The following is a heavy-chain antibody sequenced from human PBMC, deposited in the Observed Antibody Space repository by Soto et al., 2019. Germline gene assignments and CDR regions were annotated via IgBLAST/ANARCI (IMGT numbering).Heavy chain of an antibody. CDR2: INPGSGYT. CDR3: ARRVGDGQFDY. Sequence: QVQLVQSGAEVKKPGASLKVSCKASGYTFTSFAIHWVRQAPGQRLEWMGWINPGSGYTKYSQKFQGRVTITRDTSASTAYMELSSLRYEDTSVYSCARRVGDGQFDYWGQGTLITVSS. D-gene: IGHD1-26*01. J-gene: IGHJ4*02. CDR1: GYTFTSFA. V-gene: IGHV1-3*01.